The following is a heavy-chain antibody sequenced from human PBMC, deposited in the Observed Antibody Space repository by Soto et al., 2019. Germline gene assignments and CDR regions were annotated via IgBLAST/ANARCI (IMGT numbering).Heavy chain of an antibody. D-gene: IGHD2-21*02. CDR1: GGCFSGYY. CDR2: INHSGST. V-gene: IGHV4-34*01. Sequence: PSETLSLTCAVXGGCFSGYYWSWIRQPPGKGLEWIGEINHSGSTNYNPSLKSRVTISVDTSKNQFSLKLSSVTAADTAFYYCAREGALLFGGNSDYYSTMDVWGQGTTVT. J-gene: IGHJ6*02. CDR3: AREGALLFGGNSDYYSTMDV.